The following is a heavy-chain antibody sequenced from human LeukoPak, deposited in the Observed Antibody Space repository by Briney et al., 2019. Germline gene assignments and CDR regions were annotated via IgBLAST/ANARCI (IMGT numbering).Heavy chain of an antibody. D-gene: IGHD1-26*01. CDR2: LSTVSTYT. CDR3: ARDGSGFYLYCFMGV. J-gene: IGHJ6*03. CDR1: AFTFTAYS. Sequence: GRSLTLSCAPSAFTFTAYSMNWVRQAPGKWLEWVAPLSTVSTYTTYPDSVKGRFTFTRASRKNLLSLEMSRLGAAATAVVYCARDGSGFYLYCFMGVWGKGTSVSVSS. V-gene: IGHV3-21*01.